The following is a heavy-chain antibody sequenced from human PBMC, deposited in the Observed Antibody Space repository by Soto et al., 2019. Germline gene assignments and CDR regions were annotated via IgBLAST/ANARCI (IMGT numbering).Heavy chain of an antibody. CDR1: GFIFRNHV. V-gene: IGHV3-23*05. D-gene: IGHD3-3*01. J-gene: IGHJ5*02. CDR2: IDNSGDDS. CDR3: AKIPSRGMIFGAGS. Sequence: GGSLRLSXAASGFIFRNHVLNWVRQAPGKGLEWVSAIDNSGDDSYYADSVKGRFIISRDNSKDTVFLHMNNLRLEDTAFYYCAKIPSRGMIFGAGSWGQGTLVTVSS.